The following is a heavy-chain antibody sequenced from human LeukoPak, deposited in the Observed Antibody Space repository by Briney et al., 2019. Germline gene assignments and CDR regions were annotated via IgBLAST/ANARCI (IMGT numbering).Heavy chain of an antibody. J-gene: IGHJ4*02. CDR1: GFTFSNYG. Sequence: GGSLRLSCAASGFTFSNYGMSWVRQAPGKGLEWVSVISGVGGDIYYADFVKGRFTISRDNSESTLYLQMNSIRAEDTAVYYCAKNSALSSYAGLDYWGQGTLVTVSS. V-gene: IGHV3-23*01. CDR3: AKNSALSSYAGLDY. CDR2: ISGVGGDI. D-gene: IGHD4-17*01.